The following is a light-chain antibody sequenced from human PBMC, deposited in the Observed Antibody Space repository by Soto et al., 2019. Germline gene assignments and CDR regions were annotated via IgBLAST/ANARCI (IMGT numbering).Light chain of an antibody. CDR1: QSISSY. CDR3: QQSYSTPIT. CDR2: AAS. Sequence: DIQMTQSPSSLSASVGDRVTITCRASQSISSYLNWYQQKPGKAPKLLIYAASSLQSVVPSRFSGSGSGTDSTLTISSLQPEDFATYYCQQSYSTPITFGQGTRLEIK. J-gene: IGKJ5*01. V-gene: IGKV1-39*01.